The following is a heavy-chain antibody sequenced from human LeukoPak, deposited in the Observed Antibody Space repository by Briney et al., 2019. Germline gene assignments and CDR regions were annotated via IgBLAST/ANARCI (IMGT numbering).Heavy chain of an antibody. Sequence: GESLKISCKGSGYSFTSYWIGWVRQMPGKGLEWMGIIYPGDSDTRYSPSFQGQVTISADKSTSTAYLQWSSLKASDTAMYHCARSLYSSYYYYGMDVWGQGTTVTVSS. D-gene: IGHD4-11*01. V-gene: IGHV5-51*01. CDR2: IYPGDSDT. J-gene: IGHJ6*02. CDR3: ARSLYSSYYYYGMDV. CDR1: GYSFTSYW.